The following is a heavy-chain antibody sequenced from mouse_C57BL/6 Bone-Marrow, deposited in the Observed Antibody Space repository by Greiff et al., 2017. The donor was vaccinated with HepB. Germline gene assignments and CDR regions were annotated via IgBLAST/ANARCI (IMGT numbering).Heavy chain of an antibody. D-gene: IGHD2-1*01. CDR1: GYAFSSSW. Sequence: VQLQQSGPELVKPGASVKISCKASGYAFSSSWMNWVKQRPGKGLEWIGRIYPGDGDTNYNGKFKGKATLTADKSSSTAYMQLSSLTSEDSAVYFCARYPYYYGKGGFAYWGQGTLVTVSA. V-gene: IGHV1-82*01. CDR2: IYPGDGDT. CDR3: ARYPYYYGKGGFAY. J-gene: IGHJ3*01.